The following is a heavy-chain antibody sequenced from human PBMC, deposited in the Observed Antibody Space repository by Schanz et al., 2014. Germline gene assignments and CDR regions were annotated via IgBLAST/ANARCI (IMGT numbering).Heavy chain of an antibody. CDR3: ARLPVGYGSGMCDD. V-gene: IGHV3-48*03. D-gene: IGHD3-10*01. J-gene: IGHJ6*02. Sequence: EVQLLESGGGLVQPGGSLTLSCAASGFTFSSYAISWVRQAPGQGLEWVADISSGSSYANYADAMTSGFTISRDNAKKSLFLQENSLRVEDAAVDDCARLPVGYGSGMCDDWGQGTSVTVSS. CDR2: ISSGSSYA. CDR1: GFTFSSYA.